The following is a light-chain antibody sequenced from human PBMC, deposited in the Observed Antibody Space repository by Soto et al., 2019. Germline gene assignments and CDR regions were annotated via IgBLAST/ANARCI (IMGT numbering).Light chain of an antibody. CDR2: WAS. J-gene: IGKJ1*01. V-gene: IGKV4-1*01. Sequence: DIVLTQSPDSLAVSLGERATIDCKSSQSLLYSPNTKNYLAWYQQKPGQPPKLLIYWASTRESGVPDRFTGSGSGTDFTLTISSLQAEDVSVYYCQQYYEAPQTFGRGTKVDIK. CDR1: QSLLYSPNTKNY. CDR3: QQYYEAPQT.